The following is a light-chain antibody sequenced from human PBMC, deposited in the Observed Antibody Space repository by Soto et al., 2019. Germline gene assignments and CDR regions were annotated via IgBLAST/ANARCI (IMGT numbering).Light chain of an antibody. CDR2: GAA. CDR3: QQYGSSPSLT. J-gene: IGKJ5*01. V-gene: IGKV3-20*01. Sequence: EIVLTQSPGTLSSSPGERATLSCRASQSVSRNNIAWYQQKPGQAPRLLIYGAASRATGIPDRFSGSGSETDFTLTIRRLEPEDFAVYYCQQYGSSPSLTFGQGTRLEIK. CDR1: QSVSRNN.